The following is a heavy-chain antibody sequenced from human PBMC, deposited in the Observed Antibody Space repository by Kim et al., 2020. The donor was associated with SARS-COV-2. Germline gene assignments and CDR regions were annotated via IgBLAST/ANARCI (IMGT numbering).Heavy chain of an antibody. V-gene: IGHV4-34*01. D-gene: IGHD5-18*01. CDR3: ARNGRNTAMVTGYFDY. J-gene: IGHJ4*02. Sequence: SRKSRVTISVDTSKNQFSLKLSSVTAADTDVYYCARNGRNTAMVTGYFDYWGQGTLVTVSS.